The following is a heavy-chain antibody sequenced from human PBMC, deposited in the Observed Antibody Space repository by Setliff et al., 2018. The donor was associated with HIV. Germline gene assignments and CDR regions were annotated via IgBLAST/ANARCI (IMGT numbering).Heavy chain of an antibody. Sequence: SQTLSLTCAISGDSVSSNSAAWNWIRQSPSRGLEWLGRTYYRSKWYNDYAVSVKSRITINPDTSKNQFSLQLNSVTPEDTAVYYCARANHGIAVAGKHYYYYYYMDVWGQGTTVTVSS. V-gene: IGHV6-1*01. D-gene: IGHD6-19*01. CDR1: GDSVSSNSAA. CDR3: ARANHGIAVAGKHYYYYYYMDV. CDR2: TYYRSKWYN. J-gene: IGHJ6*03.